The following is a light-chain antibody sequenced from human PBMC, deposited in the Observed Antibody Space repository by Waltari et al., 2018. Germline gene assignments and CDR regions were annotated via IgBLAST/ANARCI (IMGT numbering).Light chain of an antibody. CDR3: SSYAGRDILV. CDR2: EVY. J-gene: IGLJ2*01. Sequence: QSALTPHPPAPGSPGQSVALSCTVPSRDVRGYTYVSWYQQHPGKAPRLMIYEVYKRPSGVPDRFSGSKSGNTASLTVSGLQAEDEADYYCSSYAGRDILVFGGGTRLTVL. V-gene: IGLV2-8*01. CDR1: SRDVRGYTY.